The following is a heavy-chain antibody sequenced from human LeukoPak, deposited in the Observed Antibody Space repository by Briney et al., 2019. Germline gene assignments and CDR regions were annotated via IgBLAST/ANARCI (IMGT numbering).Heavy chain of an antibody. CDR3: TTDRERYFDWSSPYYFDY. J-gene: IGHJ4*02. D-gene: IGHD3-9*01. Sequence: GGSLRLSCAASGFTFSNAWMSWVRQAPGKGLGWVGSFKSKRDGGTTDYAAPVKGRFTISRDDSKNTLYLQMNSLKTEDTAVYYCTTDRERYFDWSSPYYFDYWGQGPLVTASS. CDR2: FKSKRDGGTT. CDR1: GFTFSNAW. V-gene: IGHV3-15*01.